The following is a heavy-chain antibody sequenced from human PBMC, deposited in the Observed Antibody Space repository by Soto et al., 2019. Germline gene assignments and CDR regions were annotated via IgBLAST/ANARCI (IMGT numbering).Heavy chain of an antibody. J-gene: IGHJ4*02. Sequence: EVQLVESGGGLVQPGGSLRLSCAASGFTFSSYSMNWVRQAPGKGLEWVSYISSSSSTISYADSVKGRFTISRDNAKNSLYLQMNCLRDEDTAVYYCAQTRWGVVDYWGQGTLVTVAS. D-gene: IGHD3-10*01. CDR2: ISSSSSTI. CDR3: AQTRWGVVDY. V-gene: IGHV3-48*02. CDR1: GFTFSSYS.